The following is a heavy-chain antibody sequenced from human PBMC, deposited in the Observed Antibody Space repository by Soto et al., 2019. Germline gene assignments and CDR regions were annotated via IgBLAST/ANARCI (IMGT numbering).Heavy chain of an antibody. J-gene: IGHJ4*02. Sequence: EVQLVESGGGLVQPGGALRLSCDASGFTFSSYWMHWVRQAPGKGLVWGSRINSDGSTTSNADSVKGRFTISRDNAKNTLYLKMNSLRAEDTAVYYCARVAYGDWWGFHYWGQGTLVTVSS. D-gene: IGHD2-21*02. V-gene: IGHV3-74*01. CDR3: ARVAYGDWWGFHY. CDR2: INSDGSTT. CDR1: GFTFSSYW.